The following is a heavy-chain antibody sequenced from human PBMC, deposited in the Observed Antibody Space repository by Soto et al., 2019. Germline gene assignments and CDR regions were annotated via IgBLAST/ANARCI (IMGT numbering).Heavy chain of an antibody. J-gene: IGHJ6*02. D-gene: IGHD3-10*01. Sequence: PGGSLRLSCATSGFTFNTYPMTWVRHAPGKGLEWVSSISSTAGRTSSYADSVKGRFAISRDFSDNTVYLQMNNLRVDDTAVYFCAKGVLSFHYGMEVWGQGTTVTVSS. CDR3: AKGVLSFHYGMEV. CDR1: GFTFNTYP. CDR2: ISSTAGRTS. V-gene: IGHV3-23*01.